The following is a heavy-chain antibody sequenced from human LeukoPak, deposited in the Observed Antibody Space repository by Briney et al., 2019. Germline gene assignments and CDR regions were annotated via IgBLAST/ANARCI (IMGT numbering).Heavy chain of an antibody. Sequence: SETLSLTCAVYGGSFSGYYWSWIRQPPGKGLEWIGEINHSGSTNYNPSLKSRVTISVDTSKNQFSLKLSSVTAADTAVYYCARATAYGLLTGVFDYWGPGTLVTVSS. CDR2: INHSGST. V-gene: IGHV4-34*01. D-gene: IGHD3-10*01. J-gene: IGHJ4*02. CDR3: ARATAYGLLTGVFDY. CDR1: GGSFSGYY.